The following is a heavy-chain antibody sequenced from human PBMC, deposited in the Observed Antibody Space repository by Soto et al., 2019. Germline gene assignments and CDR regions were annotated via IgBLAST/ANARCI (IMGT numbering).Heavy chain of an antibody. D-gene: IGHD6-19*01. V-gene: IGHV1-18*01. J-gene: IGHJ4*02. CDR3: ARGISGGWCDF. CDR1: GYNFTSYG. Sequence: QVPLVQYGAEVKKPGSSVKVSCKASGYNFTSYGISWVRQAPGQGLEWMGWISAYNGNTNYAQKLQGRVTMNTDTSTITAYMELRSLRSDDTAVYYCARGISGGWCDFWGQGTLVTVSS. CDR2: ISAYNGNT.